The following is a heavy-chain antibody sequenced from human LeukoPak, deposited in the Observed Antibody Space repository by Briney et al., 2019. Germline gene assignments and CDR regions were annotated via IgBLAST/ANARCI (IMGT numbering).Heavy chain of an antibody. Sequence: PSETLSLTCTVSGGSISSGTYYWGWIRQPPGKGLEWIGSIYYSGSTYYNPSLKSRVTISVDTSKNQFSLKLSSVTAADTAVYYCARIRGSYLNWFDPWGQGTLVTVSS. CDR2: IYYSGST. J-gene: IGHJ5*02. CDR3: ARIRGSYLNWFDP. V-gene: IGHV4-39*07. CDR1: GGSISSGTYY. D-gene: IGHD1-26*01.